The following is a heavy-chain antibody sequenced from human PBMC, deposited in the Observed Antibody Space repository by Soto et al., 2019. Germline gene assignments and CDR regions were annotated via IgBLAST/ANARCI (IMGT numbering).Heavy chain of an antibody. CDR2: INHSGST. CDR3: ARGTGGFPTAYYYYGMDV. D-gene: IGHD3-16*01. Sequence: PSETLSLTCAVYGWSFSGYYWSWIRQPPGKGLEWIGEINHSGSTNYNPSLKSRVTISVDTSKNQFSLKLSSVTAADTAVYYRARGTGGFPTAYYYYGMDVWGQGTTVTVSS. V-gene: IGHV4-34*01. CDR1: GWSFSGYY. J-gene: IGHJ6*02.